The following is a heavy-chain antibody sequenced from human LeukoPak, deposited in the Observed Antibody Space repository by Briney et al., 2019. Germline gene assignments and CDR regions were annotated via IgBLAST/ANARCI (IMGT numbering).Heavy chain of an antibody. CDR2: IIPIFGTA. V-gene: IGHV1-69*13. J-gene: IGHJ4*02. CDR3: ATYYYDSSGYYRSIDY. CDR1: GYTFTSYA. D-gene: IGHD3-22*01. Sequence: SVKVSCKASGYTFTSYAISWVRQAPGQGLEWMGGIIPIFGTANYAQKFQGRVTITADESTSTAYMELSSLRSEDTAVYYCATYYYDSSGYYRSIDYWGQGTLVTVSS.